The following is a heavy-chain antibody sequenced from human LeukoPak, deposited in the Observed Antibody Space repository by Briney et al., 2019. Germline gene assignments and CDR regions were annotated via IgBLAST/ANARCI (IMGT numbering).Heavy chain of an antibody. Sequence: PSETLSLTCTVSGGSISSHYWSWIRQPPGKGLEWIGYIYYSGSTNYNPSLKGRVTISVDTSKNQFSLKLSSVTAADTAVYYCARADYYYYMDVWGKGTTVTVSS. CDR2: IYYSGST. V-gene: IGHV4-59*11. CDR1: GGSISSHY. CDR3: ARADYYYYMDV. J-gene: IGHJ6*03.